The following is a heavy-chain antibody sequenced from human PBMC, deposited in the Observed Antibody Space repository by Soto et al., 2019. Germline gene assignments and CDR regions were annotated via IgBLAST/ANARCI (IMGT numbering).Heavy chain of an antibody. CDR2: MNPNSGNT. V-gene: IGHV1-8*01. CDR1: GYTFTSYY. Sequence: ASVKVCWKASGYTFTSYYMNWVRHATGQGLEWMGWMNPNSGNTGYAQKFQGRVTMTRNTSISTAYMELSSLRSEDTAVYYCARGQSYYDFWSGYYKHHDAFEIWGQGTMVTVSS. CDR3: ARGQSYYDFWSGYYKHHDAFEI. D-gene: IGHD3-3*01. J-gene: IGHJ3*02.